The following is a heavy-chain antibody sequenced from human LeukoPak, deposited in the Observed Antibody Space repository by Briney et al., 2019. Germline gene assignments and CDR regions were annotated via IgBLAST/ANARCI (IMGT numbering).Heavy chain of an antibody. CDR1: GFTFSSYA. CDR2: ISGSGGST. CDR3: AKGFNIVGATPFDY. J-gene: IGHJ4*02. Sequence: GESLKISCAASGFTFSSYAMSWVRQAPGKGLEWVSAISGSGGSTYYADSVKGRFTISRDNSKNTLYLQMNSLRAEDTAVYYCAKGFNIVGATPFDYWGQGTLVTVSS. V-gene: IGHV3-23*01. D-gene: IGHD1-26*01.